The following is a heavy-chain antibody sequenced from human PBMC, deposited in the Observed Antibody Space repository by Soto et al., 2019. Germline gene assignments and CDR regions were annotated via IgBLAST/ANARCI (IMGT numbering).Heavy chain of an antibody. V-gene: IGHV1-18*01. Sequence: QVQLVQSGDEVRKPWSSVKVSCKASGYIFVNYGIAWVRQAPGQGLEWMGWISPYSGNTHYASKVQGRPHMTTDTTTSTAYIDRGSLTSGDTAVYYCAMVDKYVTPTPQDVWGQGTTVTVSS. CDR1: GYIFVNYG. J-gene: IGHJ6*02. CDR3: AMVDKYVTPTPQDV. D-gene: IGHD5-12*01. CDR2: ISPYSGNT.